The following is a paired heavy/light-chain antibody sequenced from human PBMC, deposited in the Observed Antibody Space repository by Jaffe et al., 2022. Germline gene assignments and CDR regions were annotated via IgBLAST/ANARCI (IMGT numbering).Heavy chain of an antibody. Sequence: QVQLQESGPGLVKPSETLSLTCAVSGYSISSGYYWGWIRQPPGKGLEWIGSIYHSGSTYYNPSLKSRVTISVDTSKNQFSLKLSSVTAADTAVYYCARRPGITMVRGVIMIPYYFDYWGQGTLVTVSS. V-gene: IGHV4-38-2*01. D-gene: IGHD3-10*01. CDR1: GYSISSGYY. CDR3: ARRPGITMVRGVIMIPYYFDY. CDR2: IYHSGST. J-gene: IGHJ4*02.
Light chain of an antibody. J-gene: IGLJ2*01. V-gene: IGLV2-14*03. CDR1: SSDVGGYNY. CDR3: SSYTSSSTNVV. Sequence: QSALTQPASVSGSPGQSITISCTGTSSDVGGYNYVSWYQQHPGKAPKLMIYDVSNRPSGVSNRFSGSKSGNTASLTISGLQAEDEADYYCSSYTSSSTNVVFGGGTKLTVL. CDR2: DVS.